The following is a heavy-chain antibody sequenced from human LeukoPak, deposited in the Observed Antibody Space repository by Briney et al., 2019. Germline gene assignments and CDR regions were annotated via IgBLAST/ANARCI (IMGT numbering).Heavy chain of an antibody. V-gene: IGHV4-59*01. J-gene: IGHJ3*02. D-gene: IGHD3-10*01. CDR1: GRSISSYC. CDR2: IYYSGST. CDR3: ARESRRLVRGAFDI. Sequence: SQTLSLTCTVSGRSISSYCWSWIRQPPGKGLEWIGYIYYSGSTNYNPSLKSRVTISVDTSKNQFSLKLSSVTAADTAVYYCARESRRLVRGAFDIWGQGTMVTVSS.